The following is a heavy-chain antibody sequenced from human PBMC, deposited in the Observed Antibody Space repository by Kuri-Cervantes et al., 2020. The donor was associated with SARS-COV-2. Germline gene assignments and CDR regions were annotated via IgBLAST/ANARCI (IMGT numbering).Heavy chain of an antibody. CDR1: GFMFSFYW. D-gene: IGHD4-11*01. CDR3: PKRTTSTVIRGYYFDY. J-gene: IGHJ4*02. CDR2: ISSNGGST. Sequence: GESLKISCEASGFMFSFYWMHWVRQAPGKGLEYVSAISSNGGSTYYANSVKGRFTISRDNSKNTLYLQMNSLRAEDTAVYYCPKRTTSTVIRGYYFDYWGQGTLVTVSS. V-gene: IGHV3-64*01.